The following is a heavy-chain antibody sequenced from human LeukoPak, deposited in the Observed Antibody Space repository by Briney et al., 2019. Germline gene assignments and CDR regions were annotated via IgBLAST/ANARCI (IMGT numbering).Heavy chain of an antibody. D-gene: IGHD5-24*01. V-gene: IGHV3-74*01. J-gene: IGHJ4*02. Sequence: GGSLRLSCVASGFTFSSYWMHWVCQAPGKGLVWVSRINTDGSTTSYADSVKGRFTISRDNAKNTLYLQMNSLRADDTAVYYCARGEMVQVYWGQGTLVTVSS. CDR2: INTDGSTT. CDR3: ARGEMVQVY. CDR1: GFTFSSYW.